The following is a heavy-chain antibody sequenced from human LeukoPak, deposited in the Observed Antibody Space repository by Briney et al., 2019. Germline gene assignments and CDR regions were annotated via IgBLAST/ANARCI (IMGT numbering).Heavy chain of an antibody. J-gene: IGHJ4*02. Sequence: SETLSLTCSVSGGSISSYYWGWIRQPPGKGLEWIGSIYYSGSTYYNPSLKSRVTISVDTSENQFSLKLSSVTAADTAVYYCASPDCSSTSCSIDYWGQGTLVTVSS. CDR1: GGSISSYY. CDR2: IYYSGST. V-gene: IGHV4-39*01. D-gene: IGHD2-2*01. CDR3: ASPDCSSTSCSIDY.